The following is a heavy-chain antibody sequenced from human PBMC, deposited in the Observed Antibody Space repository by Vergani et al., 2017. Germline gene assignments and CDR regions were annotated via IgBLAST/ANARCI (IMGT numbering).Heavy chain of an antibody. CDR1: GGTFSSYA. V-gene: IGHV1-69*01. CDR2: IIPIFGTA. J-gene: IGHJ2*01. CDR3: ARDGTGRDGYNFWYFDL. Sequence: QVQLVQSGAEVKKPGSSVKVSCKASGGTFSSYAISWVRQAPGQGLEWMGGIIPIFGTANYEQKFQGRVTITADESTSTAYMELSSLRSEDTAVYYCARDGTGRDGYNFWYFDLWGRGTLVTVSS. D-gene: IGHD5-24*01.